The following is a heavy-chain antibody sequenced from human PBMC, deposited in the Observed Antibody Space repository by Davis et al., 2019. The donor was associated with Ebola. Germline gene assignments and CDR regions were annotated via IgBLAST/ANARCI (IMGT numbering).Heavy chain of an antibody. CDR1: GGSVSSGSYY. V-gene: IGHV4-39*07. CDR3: ANSREWPLDY. CDR2: INHSGST. D-gene: IGHD3-3*01. Sequence: PSETLSLTCTVSGGSVSSGSYYWSWIRQPPGEGLEWIGEINHSGSTNYNPSLKSRVTISVDTSKNQFSLKLSSVTAADTAVYYCANSREWPLDYWGQGTLVTVSS. J-gene: IGHJ4*02.